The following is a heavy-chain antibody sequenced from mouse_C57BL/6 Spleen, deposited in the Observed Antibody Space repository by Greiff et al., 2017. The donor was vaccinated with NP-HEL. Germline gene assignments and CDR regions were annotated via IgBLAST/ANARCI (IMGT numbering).Heavy chain of an antibody. Sequence: QVQLQQPGAELVRPGSSVKLSCKASGYTFTSYWMDWVKQRPGQGLEWIGNIYPSDSETHYNQKFKDKATLTVDKSSSTAYMQLSSLTSEDSAVYYCARSGAYYSNYEDFDYWGQGTTLTVSS. V-gene: IGHV1-61*01. CDR2: IYPSDSET. CDR3: ARSGAYYSNYEDFDY. D-gene: IGHD2-5*01. CDR1: GYTFTSYW. J-gene: IGHJ2*01.